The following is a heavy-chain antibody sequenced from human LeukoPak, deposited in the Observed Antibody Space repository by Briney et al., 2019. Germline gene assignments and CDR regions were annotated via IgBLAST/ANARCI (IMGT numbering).Heavy chain of an antibody. D-gene: IGHD6-19*01. Sequence: GGSLRLSCAAAGFTFSSYGMHWVRQAPGKGLEWVAVISYDGSNKYYADSVKGRFTISRDNSKNTLYLQMNSVRAEDTAVYYCAKDKGYSSGWYYFDYWGQGTLVTVSS. CDR3: AKDKGYSSGWYYFDY. CDR2: ISYDGSNK. CDR1: GFTFSSYG. J-gene: IGHJ4*02. V-gene: IGHV3-30*18.